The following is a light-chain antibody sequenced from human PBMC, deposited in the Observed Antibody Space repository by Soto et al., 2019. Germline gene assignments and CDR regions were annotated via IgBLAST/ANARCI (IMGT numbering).Light chain of an antibody. Sequence: QSALTQPASVYGSPGQSITISCTGTSNDVGGYNFVSWYQQHPGKAPKLVSLEVSNRPSGVSYRFSGSKSGNTASLTISGLQADDEADYYCSSYTSSVTLVFGGGTQLTVL. CDR3: SSYTSSVTLV. CDR2: EVS. CDR1: SNDVGGYNF. V-gene: IGLV2-14*01. J-gene: IGLJ2*01.